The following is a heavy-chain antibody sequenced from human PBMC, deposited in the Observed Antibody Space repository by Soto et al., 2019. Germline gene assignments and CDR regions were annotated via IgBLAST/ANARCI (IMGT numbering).Heavy chain of an antibody. Sequence: QLQLQESGPGLVKPSETLSLTCSVSDDSINSDKYYWGWIRQPPGKGLEWIGSIYYRGNAYYNPSAQTRVTISLEMSRSPFSLKLKSVTAADSAVYFCARLEGLATISYYFDFWGPGALVTVSS. CDR1: DDSINSDKYY. D-gene: IGHD3-9*01. CDR3: ARLEGLATISYYFDF. J-gene: IGHJ4*02. CDR2: IYYRGNA. V-gene: IGHV4-39*01.